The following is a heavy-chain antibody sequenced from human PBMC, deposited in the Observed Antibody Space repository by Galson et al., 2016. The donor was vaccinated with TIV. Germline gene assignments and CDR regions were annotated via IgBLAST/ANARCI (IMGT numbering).Heavy chain of an antibody. V-gene: IGHV2-5*02. J-gene: IGHJ3*02. CDR1: GFSLSTSGVA. CDR3: AHRRSVASAVLDAFDI. Sequence: PALVTPTQTLTLTCTFSGFSLSTSGVAVGWIRQPPGKALEWLALIYWDDDKRYRPSLKSRLTNTKDTPKNQVLLTVTNLDPEDTATYYCAHRRSVASAVLDAFDIWGPGTVVTVSS. D-gene: IGHD2-2*01. CDR2: IYWDDDK.